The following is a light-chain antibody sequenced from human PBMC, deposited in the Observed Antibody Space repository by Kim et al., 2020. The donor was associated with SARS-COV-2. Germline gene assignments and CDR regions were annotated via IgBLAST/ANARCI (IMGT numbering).Light chain of an antibody. J-gene: IGKJ1*01. V-gene: IGKV3-20*01. CDR3: QQTDRSFRT. CDR2: GAS. Sequence: EIVMTQFPGTLSLSPGERATLSCRASQSVDSLFLAWYQQRPGQAPRLLIYGASDRATGIPDRFRGSGSGTDFTLTITSLEPEDFAVYYCQQTDRSFRTFGQGTKVEIK. CDR1: QSVDSLF.